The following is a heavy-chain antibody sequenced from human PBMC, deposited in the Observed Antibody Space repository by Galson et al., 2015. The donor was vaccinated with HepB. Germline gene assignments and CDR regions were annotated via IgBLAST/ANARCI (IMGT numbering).Heavy chain of an antibody. CDR1: GFTVSNNY. J-gene: IGHJ2*01. CDR2: IYSGGST. CDR3: ARYGDFWHFDL. V-gene: IGHV3-53*01. D-gene: IGHD4-17*01. Sequence: LRLSCAASGFTVSNNYMNWVRQAPGKGLEWVSVIYSGGSTYYADSVKGRFTISRDNFKNTVFLQMNILRAEDTAVYYCARYGDFWHFDLWGRGTLVTVSS.